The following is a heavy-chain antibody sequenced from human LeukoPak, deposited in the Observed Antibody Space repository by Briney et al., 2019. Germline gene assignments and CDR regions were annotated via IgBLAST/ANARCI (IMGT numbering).Heavy chain of an antibody. CDR3: AKDSGGYDHFDY. D-gene: IGHD5-12*01. CDR2: ISYDGSNK. V-gene: IGHV3-30*18. CDR1: GFTFSSYG. Sequence: GRSLRLSCAASGFTFSSYGMHWVRQAPGKGLEWVAVISYDGSNKYYADSVKGRFTISRDNSKNTLYLQMNSLRAEDTAVYYCAKDSGGYDHFDYWGQGTLVTVS. J-gene: IGHJ4*02.